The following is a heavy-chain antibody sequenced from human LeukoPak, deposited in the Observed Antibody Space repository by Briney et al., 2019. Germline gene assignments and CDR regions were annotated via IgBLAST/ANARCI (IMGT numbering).Heavy chain of an antibody. CDR3: ARDGDSSSWSYNWFDP. D-gene: IGHD6-13*01. V-gene: IGHV1-18*01. CDR2: ISAYNGNT. J-gene: IGHJ5*02. CDR1: GYTFTSYG. Sequence: ASVKVSCKASGYTFTSYGISWVRQAPGQGLEWMGWISAYNGNTNYAQKLQGRVTMTTDTSTSTAYMELSRLRSDDTAVYYCARDGDSSSWSYNWFDPWGQGTLVTVSS.